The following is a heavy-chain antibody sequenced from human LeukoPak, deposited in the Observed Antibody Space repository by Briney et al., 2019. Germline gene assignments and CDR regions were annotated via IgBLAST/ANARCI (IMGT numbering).Heavy chain of an antibody. CDR1: GFTFSSYG. J-gene: IGHJ3*02. CDR3: ARRSNYGFDI. V-gene: IGHV3-48*02. D-gene: IGHD4-11*01. Sequence: GGSLRLSCAASGFTFSSYGMVWARQAPGKGLEWVSYISSSSSTIYYADSVKGRFTISRDNAKNSLSLQMNSLRDEDTAVYYCARRSNYGFDIWGQGTMVTVSS. CDR2: ISSSSSTI.